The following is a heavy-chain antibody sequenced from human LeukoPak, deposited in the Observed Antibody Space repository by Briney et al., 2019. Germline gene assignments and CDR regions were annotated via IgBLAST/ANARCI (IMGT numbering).Heavy chain of an antibody. V-gene: IGHV3-33*01. J-gene: IGHJ3*02. CDR1: GFTFSSYW. CDR3: ARNQDYGVYNSVGAFDI. Sequence: QPGGSLRLSCAVSGFTFSSYWMTWVRQAPGKGLEWVAVIWYDGSNKYYADSVKGRFTISRDNSKNTLYLQMNSLRAEDTAVYYCARNQDYGVYNSVGAFDIWGQGTMVTVSS. D-gene: IGHD4-17*01. CDR2: IWYDGSNK.